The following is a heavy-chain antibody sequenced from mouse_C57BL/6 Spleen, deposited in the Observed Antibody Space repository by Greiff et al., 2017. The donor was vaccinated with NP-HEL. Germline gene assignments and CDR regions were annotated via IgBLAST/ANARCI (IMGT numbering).Heavy chain of an antibody. V-gene: IGHV1-78*01. Sequence: VQLQESDAELVKPGASVKISCKVSGYTFTDHTIHWMKQRPEQGLEWIGYIYPRDGSTKYNEKFKGKATLTADKSSSTAYMQLNSLTSEDSAVYFCATYDYGGYYAMDYWGQGTSVTVSS. CDR3: ATYDYGGYYAMDY. CDR1: GYTFTDHT. CDR2: IYPRDGST. D-gene: IGHD2-4*01. J-gene: IGHJ4*01.